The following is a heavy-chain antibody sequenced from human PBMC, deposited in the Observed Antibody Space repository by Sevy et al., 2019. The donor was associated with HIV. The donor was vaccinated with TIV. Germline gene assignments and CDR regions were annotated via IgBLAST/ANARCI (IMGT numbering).Heavy chain of an antibody. CDR2: IRYEGSNK. J-gene: IGHJ4*02. D-gene: IGHD6-19*01. V-gene: IGHV3-33*01. CDR1: GFTYNGYG. Sequence: AGSLRLSCAAFGFTYNGYGMHWVRQAPGKELEWVAVIRYEGSNKEYADSVKGRFTISRDNSKNTLYLQMNNLRAEDTAVYYCARESIAVAGIEYYFHNWGQGTLVTVSS. CDR3: ARESIAVAGIEYYFHN.